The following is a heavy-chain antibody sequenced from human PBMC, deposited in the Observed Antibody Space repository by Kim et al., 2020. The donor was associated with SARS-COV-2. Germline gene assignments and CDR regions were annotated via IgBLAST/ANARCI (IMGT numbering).Heavy chain of an antibody. J-gene: IGHJ4*02. CDR2: IYPSGTT. Sequence: SETLSLTCTVSDGSIRTYYWSWIRQPAGKGLECIGRIYPSGTTNYNPSLRSRVTVSADPSKNQFSLRLSSVTAADTAIYYCARSATLSGTTNAKYFFDYWGQGILVTVSS. CDR1: DGSIRTYY. V-gene: IGHV4-4*07. D-gene: IGHD1-1*01. CDR3: ARSATLSGTTNAKYFFDY.